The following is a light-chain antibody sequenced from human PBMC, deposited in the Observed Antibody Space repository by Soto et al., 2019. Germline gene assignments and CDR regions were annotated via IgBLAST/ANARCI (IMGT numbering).Light chain of an antibody. V-gene: IGKV3-20*01. CDR2: GAS. CDR1: QSVTSTH. J-gene: IGKJ1*01. Sequence: EIVLTQSPGTLSLSPGERATLSCRASQSVTSTHLAWYQQKPGQAPRLLIYGASSRATGIPDRFSGSGSGTGFTPTISRLEPEDLAVYYCQQYGSSPCTFGQGTKVEIK. CDR3: QQYGSSPCT.